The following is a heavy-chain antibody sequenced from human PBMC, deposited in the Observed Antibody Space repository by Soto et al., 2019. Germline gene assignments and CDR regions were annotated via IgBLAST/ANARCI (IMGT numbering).Heavy chain of an antibody. D-gene: IGHD6-6*01. V-gene: IGHV4-59*12. CDR1: GGSINSYY. CDR2: IHYSGNT. CDR3: ARDRHNNFFDP. J-gene: IGHJ5*02. Sequence: SETLSLTCTVSGGSINSYYWSWIRQPPGKGLEWIGYIHYSGNTNYNPSLKSRVTISVDMSKNQFSLTLHSVTAADTAIYYCARDRHNNFFDPWGQGTLVTVSS.